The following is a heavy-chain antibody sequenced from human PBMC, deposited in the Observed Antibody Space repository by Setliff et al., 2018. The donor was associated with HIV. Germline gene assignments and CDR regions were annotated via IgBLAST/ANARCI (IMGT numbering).Heavy chain of an antibody. V-gene: IGHV3-48*04. CDR3: ARVVATSDY. CDR1: GFTFSYYS. J-gene: IGHJ4*02. CDR2: ISSSGTTM. D-gene: IGHD5-12*01. Sequence: PGGSLRLSCAASGFTFSYYSMTWVRQAPGKGLEWVSYISSSGTTMYYVDSVKGRFTISRDNAKNSLFLQVNSLRAEDTAVYYCARVVATSDYWGQGTLVTVSS.